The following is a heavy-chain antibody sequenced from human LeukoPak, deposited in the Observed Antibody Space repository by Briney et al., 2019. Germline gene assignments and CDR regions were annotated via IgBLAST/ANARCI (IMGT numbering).Heavy chain of an antibody. V-gene: IGHV3-7*01. Sequence: GGSLRLSCVASGFTFSSYWMSWVRQAPGKGLEWVANIKFGGSVRYVVDSVKGRFTISRDDAKNSLYLHMNSLRAEDTAVYYCAEGTVAASVYWGRGTLVTVSS. CDR2: IKFGGSVR. D-gene: IGHD6-13*01. J-gene: IGHJ4*02. CDR1: GFTFSSYW. CDR3: AEGTVAASVY.